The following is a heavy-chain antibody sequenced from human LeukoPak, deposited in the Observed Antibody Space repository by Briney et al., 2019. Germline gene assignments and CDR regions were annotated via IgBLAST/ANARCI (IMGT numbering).Heavy chain of an antibody. J-gene: IGHJ6*03. CDR1: GASISSGNYY. CDR3: ARLAEYYYYYYMDV. V-gene: IGHV4-30-2*01. CDR2: IYHSGST. Sequence: PSETLSLTCTVSGASISSGNYYWSWIRQPPGKGLEWIGYIYHSGSTYYNPSLNSRVTLSVDRSKNQFSLKMTSVTAADTAVYYCARLAEYYYYYYMDVWGKGTTVTVSS.